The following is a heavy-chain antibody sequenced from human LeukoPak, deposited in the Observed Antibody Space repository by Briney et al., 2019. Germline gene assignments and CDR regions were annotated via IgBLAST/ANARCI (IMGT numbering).Heavy chain of an antibody. Sequence: NPSETLSLTCTVSGGSISSYYWSWIRQPPGKGLEWIGYIYYSGSTNYNPSLKSRVTISVDTSKNQFSLKLSSVTAADTAVYYCARERNPRTALGDWGQGTLVTVSS. V-gene: IGHV4-59*01. CDR2: IYYSGST. CDR1: GGSISSYY. J-gene: IGHJ4*02. CDR3: ARERNPRTALGD. D-gene: IGHD3-16*01.